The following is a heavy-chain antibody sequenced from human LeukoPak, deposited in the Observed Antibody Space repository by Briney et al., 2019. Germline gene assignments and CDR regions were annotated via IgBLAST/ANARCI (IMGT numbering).Heavy chain of an antibody. D-gene: IGHD3-10*01. CDR1: GGSISSYY. J-gene: IGHJ5*02. CDR2: IYYSGST. V-gene: IGHV4-59*12. Sequence: SETLSLTCTVSGGSISSYYWSWIRQPPGKGLEWIGYIYYSGSTNYNPSLKSRVTISVDTSKKQFSLKLSSVTAADTAVYYCARGGLLWFGEINNWFDPWGQGTLVTVSS. CDR3: ARGGLLWFGEINNWFDP.